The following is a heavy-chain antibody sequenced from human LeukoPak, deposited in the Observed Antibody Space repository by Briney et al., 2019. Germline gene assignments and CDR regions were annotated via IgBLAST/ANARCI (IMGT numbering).Heavy chain of an antibody. J-gene: IGHJ6*03. Sequence: ASETLSLTCTVSGGSISSYYWSWIRQPPGKGLEWIGYIYYSGSTNYNPSLKSRVAISVDTSKNQFSLKLSSVTAADTAVYYCATAPWELGGYYYMDVWGKGTTVTISS. CDR3: ATAPWELGGYYYMDV. CDR1: GGSISSYY. V-gene: IGHV4-59*08. D-gene: IGHD3-10*01. CDR2: IYYSGST.